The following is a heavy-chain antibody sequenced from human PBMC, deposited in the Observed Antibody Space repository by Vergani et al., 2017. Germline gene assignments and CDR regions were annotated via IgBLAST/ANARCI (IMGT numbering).Heavy chain of an antibody. Sequence: QVQLVQSGAEVKKPGSSVKVSCKASGGTFSSYTISWVRQAPGQGLEWMGRIIPILGIANYAQKFQGRVTITADKSTSTAYMELSSLRSEDTAVYYCASKVGGSGWYWFDPWGQGTLVTVSS. CDR2: IIPILGIA. V-gene: IGHV1-69*02. D-gene: IGHD6-19*01. CDR3: ASKVGGSGWYWFDP. CDR1: GGTFSSYT. J-gene: IGHJ5*02.